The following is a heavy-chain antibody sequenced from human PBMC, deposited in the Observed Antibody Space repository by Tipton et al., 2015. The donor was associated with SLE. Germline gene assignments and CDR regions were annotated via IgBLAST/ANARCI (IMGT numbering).Heavy chain of an antibody. V-gene: IGHV4-59*11. CDR1: SGSITSHY. D-gene: IGHD2-8*01. J-gene: IGHJ3*02. CDR2: ISQSGAT. CDR3: ARRVSNGRFDVFDT. Sequence: TLSLTCAVSSGSITSHYLAWIRQPPGKGLNWVGYISQSGATNYHPSLKSRISISVDNSKSQFSLKMRSVTAADTAVYYCARRVSNGRFDVFDTWGRGTTVTVSS.